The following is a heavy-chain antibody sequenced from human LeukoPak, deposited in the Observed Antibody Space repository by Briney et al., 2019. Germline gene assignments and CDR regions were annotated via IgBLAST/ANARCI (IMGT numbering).Heavy chain of an antibody. CDR2: IYFTGST. CDR1: GGSISSCY. Sequence: PSETLSLTCTVSGGSISSCYWNWIRQPPGKGLEWIGYIYFTGSTNYNPSFKSRVTISLDTSKNQFSLKLSSVTAADTAVYYCARDYCGGDCYFLAYNYFDPWGQGTLVTVSS. V-gene: IGHV4-59*01. J-gene: IGHJ5*02. D-gene: IGHD2-21*02. CDR3: ARDYCGGDCYFLAYNYFDP.